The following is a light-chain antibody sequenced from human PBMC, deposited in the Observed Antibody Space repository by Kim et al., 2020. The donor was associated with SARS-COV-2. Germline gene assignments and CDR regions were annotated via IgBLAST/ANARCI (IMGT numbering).Light chain of an antibody. CDR2: DVS. CDR3: SSYAGTSTYVV. CDR1: RSDVGAYNY. Sequence: QSALTQPRSVSGSPGQSVTISCTGTRSDVGAYNYVSWYQKEPDKAPKLIIYDVSKRSSGVSDRFSGSKSGNTASLTISGLQVEEEADYYCSSYAGTSTYVVFGGGTQLTVL. J-gene: IGLJ2*01. V-gene: IGLV2-11*01.